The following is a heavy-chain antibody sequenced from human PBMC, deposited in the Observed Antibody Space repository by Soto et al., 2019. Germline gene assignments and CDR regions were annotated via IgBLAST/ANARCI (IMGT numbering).Heavy chain of an antibody. CDR2: IVGSGGST. CDR3: AKDRVRSGSYCES. Sequence: EVQLLESGGGLVQPGESLRLSCVASGFTFSSYAMNWVRQAPGKGLEWVSGIVGSGGSTFYAESVKGRFNISRDNSKNTLYLQMNSLRVYDTAIYYCAKDRVRSGSYCESWGQGTLVTVSS. J-gene: IGHJ4*02. V-gene: IGHV3-23*01. CDR1: GFTFSSYA. D-gene: IGHD1-26*01.